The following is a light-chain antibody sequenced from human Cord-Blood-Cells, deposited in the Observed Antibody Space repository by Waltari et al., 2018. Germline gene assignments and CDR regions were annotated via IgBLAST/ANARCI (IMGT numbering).Light chain of an antibody. J-gene: IGKJ1*01. Sequence: DIQMTQSPSTLSASVGDRVTITCCASQSISSWLAWYQQKPGKAPKLLIYDASSLESGVPSRFSGSGSGTEFTLTISSLQPDDVATYYCQQYNSYWTFGQGTKVEIK. CDR3: QQYNSYWT. V-gene: IGKV1-5*01. CDR1: QSISSW. CDR2: DAS.